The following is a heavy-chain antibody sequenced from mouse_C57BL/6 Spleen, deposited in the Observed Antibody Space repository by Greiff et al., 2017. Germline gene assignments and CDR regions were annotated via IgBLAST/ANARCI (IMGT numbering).Heavy chain of an antibody. CDR1: GYTFTSYD. CDR2: LYPRDGST. J-gene: IGHJ2*01. CDR3: ARCHYSKGYYFDY. D-gene: IGHD2-5*01. V-gene: IGHV1-85*01. Sequence: VKLVESGPELVKPGASVKLSCKASGYTFTSYDINWVKQRPGQGLEWIGWLYPRDGSTKYNEKFKGKATLTVDTSSSTAYMELHSLTSEDSAVYFCARCHYSKGYYFDYWGQGTTLTVSS.